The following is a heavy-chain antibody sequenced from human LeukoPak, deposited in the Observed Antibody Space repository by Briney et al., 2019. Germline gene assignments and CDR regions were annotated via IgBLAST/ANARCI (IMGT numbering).Heavy chain of an antibody. V-gene: IGHV1-8*03. CDR1: GYTFTSYD. CDR3: AMTTVEPYAFDI. Sequence: ASVKVSCKASGYTFTSYDINWVRQATGQGLEWMGWMNPNSGNTGYAQKFQGRVTITRNTSISTAYMELSSLRSEDTAVYYCAMTTVEPYAFDIWGQGTMVTVSS. J-gene: IGHJ3*02. D-gene: IGHD4-23*01. CDR2: MNPNSGNT.